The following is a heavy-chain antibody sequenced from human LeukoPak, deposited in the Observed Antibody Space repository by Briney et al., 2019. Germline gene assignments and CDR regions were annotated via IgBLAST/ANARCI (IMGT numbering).Heavy chain of an antibody. V-gene: IGHV3-7*01. CDR2: IKQDGSEK. D-gene: IGHD6-19*01. CDR1: GFTFSSYW. J-gene: IGHJ6*03. Sequence: GGSLRLSCAASGFTFSSYWMSWVRQAPGKGLEWVANIKQDGSEKYYVDSVKGRFTISRDNAKNSLYLQMNSLRAEDTAVYYCARRGSGWYGGFYMDVWGKGTTVTVSS. CDR3: ARRGSGWYGGFYMDV.